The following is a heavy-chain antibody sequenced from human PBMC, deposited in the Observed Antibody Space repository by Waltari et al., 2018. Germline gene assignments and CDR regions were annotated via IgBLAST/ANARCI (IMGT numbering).Heavy chain of an antibody. CDR2: IHRSGRT. D-gene: IGHD2-15*01. J-gene: IGHJ4*02. Sequence: QLQLQESGPGLVKPSGTLSLTCTVAGDYMGSKDFLSWVRQPPEKGLEWIGQIHRSGRTNYNPSLESRVTISVDTSNNQFSLKVTSTTAADTAVYYCARDRGRGLYLDSWGQGTLVTVSP. V-gene: IGHV4-4*02. CDR3: ARDRGRGLYLDS. CDR1: GDYMGSKDF.